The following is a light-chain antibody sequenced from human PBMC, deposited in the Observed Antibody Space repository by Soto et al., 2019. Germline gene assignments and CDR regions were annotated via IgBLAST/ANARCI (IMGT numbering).Light chain of an antibody. J-gene: IGKJ2*01. CDR2: DAS. Sequence: EIVLTQSPATLSLSPGERATLSCRASQSVRRYFAWYKQKPGQATRLLIYDASNRATGVPARFSGRGSGTDCTLTISSLEPEDFAVYYCQQRSNWPPRYTFGQGNKREIK. CDR1: QSVRRY. CDR3: QQRSNWPPRYT. V-gene: IGKV3-11*01.